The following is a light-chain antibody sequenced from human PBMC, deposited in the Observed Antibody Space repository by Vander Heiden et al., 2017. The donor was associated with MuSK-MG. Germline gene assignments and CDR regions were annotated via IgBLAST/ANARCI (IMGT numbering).Light chain of an antibody. CDR1: QSISSY. CDR2: AAS. Sequence: DIQMTQSPSSLSASVGDRVTITCRASQSISSYLNWYQQKPGKAPKLLIYAASSLQSGVPSRFSGSGSGTDFTLTISILQPEDFATYYFQRSYSTPITFGQWTRLEIK. V-gene: IGKV1-39*01. CDR3: QRSYSTPIT. J-gene: IGKJ5*01.